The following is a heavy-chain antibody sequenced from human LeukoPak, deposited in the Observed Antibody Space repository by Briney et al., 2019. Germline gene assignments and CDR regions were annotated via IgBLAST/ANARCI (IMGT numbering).Heavy chain of an antibody. V-gene: IGHV3-30-3*01. CDR1: GFTFSSYA. CDR3: ARDRISGPLDY. CDR2: ISYDGSNK. D-gene: IGHD6-19*01. Sequence: PGRSLRLSCAASGFTFSSYAMHWVRQAPGKGLEWVAVISYDGSNKYYADSVKGRFTISRDNSKNTLYLQMNSLRAEDTAVYYCARDRISGPLDYWGQGTLVTVSS. J-gene: IGHJ4*02.